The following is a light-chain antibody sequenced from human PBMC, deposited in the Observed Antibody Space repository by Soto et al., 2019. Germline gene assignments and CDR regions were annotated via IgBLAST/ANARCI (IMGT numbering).Light chain of an antibody. J-gene: IGLJ2*01. V-gene: IGLV2-8*01. CDR1: SSDVGAYNY. CDR3: SSYVGNNNLV. CDR2: EVN. Sequence: QSALTQPHSASGSPGQSVTISCTGTSSDVGAYNYVSWYQQHPGKAPKLMIYEVNKRPSGVPDRFSGSKSGNTASLTVSGLQAEDEADYFCSSYVGNNNLVFGGGTKLTVL.